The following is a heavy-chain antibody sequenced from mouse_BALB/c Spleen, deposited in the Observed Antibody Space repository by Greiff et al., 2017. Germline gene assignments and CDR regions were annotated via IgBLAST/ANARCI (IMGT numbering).Heavy chain of an antibody. CDR3: ARYDWDSFAY. J-gene: IGHJ3*01. CDR2: ISSGGGNT. D-gene: IGHD4-1*01. V-gene: IGHV5-9*03. CDR1: GFTFSSYT. Sequence: EVKLMESGGGLVKPGGSLKLSCAASGFTFSSYTMSWVRQTPEKRLEWVATISSGGGNTYYPDSVKGRFTISRDNAKNNLYLQMSSLRSEDTALYYCARYDWDSFAYWGQGTLVTVSA.